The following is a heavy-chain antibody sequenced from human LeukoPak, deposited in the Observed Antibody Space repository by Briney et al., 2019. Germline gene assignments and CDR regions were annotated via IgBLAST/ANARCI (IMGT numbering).Heavy chain of an antibody. Sequence: ASVKVSCKASGYTFTSYGISWVRQAPGQGLEWMGWISAYNDNTNYAQKLQGRVTMTTDTSTSTAYMELRSLRSDDTAVYYCARDRPSSYYDSSGYWYGSPNFYYWGQGTLVTVSS. D-gene: IGHD3-22*01. J-gene: IGHJ4*02. V-gene: IGHV1-18*01. CDR2: ISAYNDNT. CDR1: GYTFTSYG. CDR3: ARDRPSSYYDSSGYWYGSPNFYY.